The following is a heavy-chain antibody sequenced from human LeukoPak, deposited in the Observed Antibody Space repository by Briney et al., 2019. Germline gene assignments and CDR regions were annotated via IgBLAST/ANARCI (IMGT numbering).Heavy chain of an antibody. J-gene: IGHJ4*02. Sequence: SETLSLTCTFSGGSFSPAHWSWIRQPPGKGLEWIGVICDKGRTDYNPSLKSRVTISVDTAKRQFSLKLTSLAAADTAVYYCATGRDPYKTGHWGQGTLVTVSS. CDR1: GGSFSPAH. D-gene: IGHD3-10*01. CDR2: ICDKGRT. V-gene: IGHV4-59*01. CDR3: ATGRDPYKTGH.